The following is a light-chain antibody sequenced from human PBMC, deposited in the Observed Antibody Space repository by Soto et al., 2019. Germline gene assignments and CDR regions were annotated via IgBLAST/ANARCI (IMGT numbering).Light chain of an antibody. V-gene: IGLV1-44*01. CDR2: SNN. J-gene: IGLJ1*01. CDR3: AAWDDSLNGLYV. CDR1: SSNIGSNT. Sequence: QAVVTQPPSASGTPGQGVTISCSGSSSNIGSNTVNWYQQLPGTAPKRLIYSNNQRPSGVPDRFSGSKSGTSASLAISGLQSEDEADYYCAAWDDSLNGLYVFGTGTKLTVL.